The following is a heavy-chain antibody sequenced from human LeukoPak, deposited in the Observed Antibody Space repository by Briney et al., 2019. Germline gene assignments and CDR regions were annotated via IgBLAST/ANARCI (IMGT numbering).Heavy chain of an antibody. Sequence: GGSLRLSCAVSGITLSNYGMSWIRQAPGKGLEWVAGISGRGGSTYYADSVKGRFTISRHNPKNTLYLQMNSLRAEDTAVYFCAKRGVVIRVILVGFHKEAYYFESWGQGALVTVSS. CDR3: AKRGVVIRVILVGFHKEAYYFES. D-gene: IGHD3/OR15-3a*01. V-gene: IGHV3-23*01. J-gene: IGHJ4*02. CDR2: ISGRGGST. CDR1: GITLSNYG.